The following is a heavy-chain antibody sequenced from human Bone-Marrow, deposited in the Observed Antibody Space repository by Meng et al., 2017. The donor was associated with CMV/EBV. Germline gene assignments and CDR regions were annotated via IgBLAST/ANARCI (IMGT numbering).Heavy chain of an antibody. V-gene: IGHV3-30*02. CDR3: ARAAWGGCDPFDY. D-gene: IGHD5-12*01. Sequence: GESLKISCAASGFTFSSYGMHWVRQAPGKGLEWVAFIRYDGSNKYYADSVKGRFTISRDNSKNTLYLQMNSLRAEDTAVYYCARAAWGGCDPFDYWGQGTLVTVSS. CDR2: IRYDGSNK. CDR1: GFTFSSYG. J-gene: IGHJ4*02.